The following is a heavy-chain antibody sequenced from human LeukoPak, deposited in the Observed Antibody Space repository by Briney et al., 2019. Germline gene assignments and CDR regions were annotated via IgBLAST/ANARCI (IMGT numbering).Heavy chain of an antibody. CDR2: INPNSGGT. V-gene: IGHV1-2*02. Sequence: ASVKVSCKAFGYTFTGYYMHWVRQAPGQGLEWMGWINPNSGGTNYAQKFQGRVTMTRDTSISTAYMELSRLRSDDTAVYYCARDPYSSSWFLNDYWAQGTLVTVSS. D-gene: IGHD6-13*01. CDR3: ARDPYSSSWFLNDY. J-gene: IGHJ4*02. CDR1: GYTFTGYY.